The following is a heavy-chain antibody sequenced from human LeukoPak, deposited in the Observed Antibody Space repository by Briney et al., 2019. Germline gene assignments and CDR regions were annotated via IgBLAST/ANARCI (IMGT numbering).Heavy chain of an antibody. D-gene: IGHD6-13*01. J-gene: IGHJ4*02. V-gene: IGHV1-46*01. CDR3: ARSPRAYSSSWYLVAYFDY. CDR2: INPSGGST. CDR1: GYTFSSYY. Sequence: ASVKLSCKASGYTFSSYYMHWVRQAPGQGLEWMGIINPSGGSTSYAQKFQGRVTMTRDTSTSTVYMELSSLRSEDTAVYYCARSPRAYSSSWYLVAYFDYWGQGTLVTVSS.